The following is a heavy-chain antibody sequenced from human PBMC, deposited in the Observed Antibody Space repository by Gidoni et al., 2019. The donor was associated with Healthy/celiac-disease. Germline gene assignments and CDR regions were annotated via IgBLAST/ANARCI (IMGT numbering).Heavy chain of an antibody. V-gene: IGHV3-23*01. CDR3: APPTRGVVTAFFDY. Sequence: EVQLLESGGGLVQPGGSLRLSGAASGFTFSSYAMSWVRQAPGKGLEWVSAISGSGGSTYYADSVKGRFTISRDNSKNTLYLQMNSLRAEDTAVYYCAPPTRGVVTAFFDYWGQGTLVTVSS. D-gene: IGHD2-21*02. CDR1: GFTFSSYA. CDR2: ISGSGGST. J-gene: IGHJ4*02.